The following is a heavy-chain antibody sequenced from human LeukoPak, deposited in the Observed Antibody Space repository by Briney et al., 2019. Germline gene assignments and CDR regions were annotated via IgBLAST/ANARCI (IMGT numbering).Heavy chain of an antibody. Sequence: ASVKVSCKASGYTFTSYYMHWVRQAPGQGLEWMGWISAYNGNTDYAQKFQGRVTMTRDMSTSTVYMELSSLRSEDTAVYYCAREVIAAATFDYWGQGTLVTVSS. CDR1: GYTFTSYY. D-gene: IGHD6-13*01. CDR3: AREVIAAATFDY. CDR2: ISAYNGNT. J-gene: IGHJ4*02. V-gene: IGHV1-46*01.